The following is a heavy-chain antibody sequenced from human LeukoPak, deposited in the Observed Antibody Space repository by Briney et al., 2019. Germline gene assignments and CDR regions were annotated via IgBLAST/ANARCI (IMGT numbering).Heavy chain of an antibody. D-gene: IGHD5-12*01. V-gene: IGHV3-7*02. J-gene: IGHJ4*02. CDR1: GFAFRNYW. CDR2: INRDGSDK. CDR3: ASAIEGAYDL. Sequence: GGSLRLSCAASGFAFRNYWMTGVRQAPGKGLEWVANINRDGSDKYYMASVQGRFTISTDNAKTSLPLQVNSLSVEDTAVYFCASAIEGAYDLWGQGPLVTVSS.